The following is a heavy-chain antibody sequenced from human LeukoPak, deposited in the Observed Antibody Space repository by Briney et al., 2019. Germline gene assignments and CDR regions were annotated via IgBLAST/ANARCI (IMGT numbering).Heavy chain of an antibody. V-gene: IGHV3-33*01. Sequence: GGSLRLSCAASGFTFSSYGMHWVRQAPGKGLEWVAAIWYDGSNKYYADSVKGRFTISRDNSKNTLYLQMNSLRAEDTAVYYCARDRTPTYYYDSRDAFDIWGQGTMVTVSS. J-gene: IGHJ3*02. CDR2: IWYDGSNK. D-gene: IGHD3-22*01. CDR3: ARDRTPTYYYDSRDAFDI. CDR1: GFTFSSYG.